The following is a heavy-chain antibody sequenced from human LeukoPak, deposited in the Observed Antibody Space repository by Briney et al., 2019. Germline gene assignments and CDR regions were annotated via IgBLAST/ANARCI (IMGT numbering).Heavy chain of an antibody. CDR2: IYYSGTT. CDR3: ARGTLYRGWSYYLDF. V-gene: IGHV4-39*01. J-gene: IGHJ4*02. Sequence: SETLSLTCTVSGGSISSVNYYWGWIRQPPGKGLEWIGSIYYSGTTYYNPSLKSRVTISVDTSKNQFSLKLSSVTAADTALYYCARGTLYRGWSYYLDFWGQGSQVTVSS. CDR1: GGSISSVNYY. D-gene: IGHD6-19*01.